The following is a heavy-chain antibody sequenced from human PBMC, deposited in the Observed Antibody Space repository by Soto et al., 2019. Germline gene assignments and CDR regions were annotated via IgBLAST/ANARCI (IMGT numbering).Heavy chain of an antibody. CDR3: ARDGDGGMTTNPYYYNGMDV. J-gene: IGHJ6*02. V-gene: IGHV4-59*01. CDR1: GGSLGSYY. Sequence: NPSETLSLTCTVSGGSLGSYYWSWIRQPPGKGLEWIGDVFYTGKANYNASLKSRVSTSLDTSNYKFSLKLSSVTAADTAVYYCARDGDGGMTTNPYYYNGMDVWGPGTTVTVSS. D-gene: IGHD4-4*01. CDR2: VFYTGKA.